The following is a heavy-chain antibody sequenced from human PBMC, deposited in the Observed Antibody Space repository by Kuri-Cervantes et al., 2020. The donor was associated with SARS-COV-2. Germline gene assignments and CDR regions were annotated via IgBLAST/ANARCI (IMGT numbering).Heavy chain of an antibody. J-gene: IGHJ4*02. CDR3: AKGLGLLWIGELLSNNIDY. D-gene: IGHD3-10*01. CDR2: IYSGGST. Sequence: GESLKISCAASGFTVSSNYMSWVRQAPGKGLEWVSVIYSGGSTYYADSVKGRFTISRDNSKNTLYLQMNSLRAEDTAVYYCAKGLGLLWIGELLSNNIDYWGQGTLVTVSS. V-gene: IGHV3-53*01. CDR1: GFTVSSNY.